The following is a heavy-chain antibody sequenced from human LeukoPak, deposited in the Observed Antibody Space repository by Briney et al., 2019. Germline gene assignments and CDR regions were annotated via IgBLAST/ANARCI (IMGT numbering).Heavy chain of an antibody. CDR2: INPNSGNT. V-gene: IGHV1-8*03. CDR1: GYSFTGYY. J-gene: IGHJ6*03. D-gene: IGHD3-10*01. Sequence: ASVKVSCKASGYSFTGYYMHWVRQAPGQGLEWMGWINPNSGNTGYAQKFQGRVTITRNTSISTAYMELSSLRSEDTAVYYCARGPPMVRGVPYYYYYYMDVWGEGTTVTVSS. CDR3: ARGPPMVRGVPYYYYYYMDV.